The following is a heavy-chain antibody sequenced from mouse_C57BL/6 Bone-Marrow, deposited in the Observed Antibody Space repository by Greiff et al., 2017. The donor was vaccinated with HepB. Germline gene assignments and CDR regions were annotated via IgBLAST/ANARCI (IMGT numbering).Heavy chain of an antibody. D-gene: IGHD1-1*01. V-gene: IGHV5-9-1*02. CDR3: TRPLITTVVATDYAMDY. Sequence: EVKLVESGEGLVKPGGSLKLSCAASGFTFSSYAMSWVRQTPEKRLEWVAYISSGGDYIYYADPVKGRFTISRDNARNTLYLQMSSLKSEDTAMYYCTRPLITTVVATDYAMDYWGQGTSVTVSS. CDR2: ISSGGDYI. CDR1: GFTFSSYA. J-gene: IGHJ4*01.